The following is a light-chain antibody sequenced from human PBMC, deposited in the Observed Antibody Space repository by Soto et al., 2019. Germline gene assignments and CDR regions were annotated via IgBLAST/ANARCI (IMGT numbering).Light chain of an antibody. J-gene: IGKJ1*01. CDR2: GAS. Sequence: EIVMTHSPATLSVSPLETATLSFRASQSISIGLAWYRQKPGQAPRLLIYGASTRATGTPARFSGSGSGTEFTLTISSLQSEDFALYYCQQRSNWPRTFGQGTKVDIK. CDR1: QSISIG. V-gene: IGKV3D-15*01. CDR3: QQRSNWPRT.